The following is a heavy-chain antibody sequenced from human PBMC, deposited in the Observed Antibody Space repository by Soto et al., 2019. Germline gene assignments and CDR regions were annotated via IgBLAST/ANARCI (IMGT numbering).Heavy chain of an antibody. CDR2: INPNSGGT. V-gene: IGHV1-2*02. CDR3: ARIESSGYYWGSDY. J-gene: IGHJ4*02. CDR1: GYTFTGYY. Sequence: RXSVKVSCKASGYTFTGYYMHWVRQAPGQGLEWMGWINPNSGGTNYAQKFQGRVTMTRDTSISTAYMELSRLRSDDTAVYYCARIESSGYYWGSDYWGQGTLVTASS. D-gene: IGHD3-22*01.